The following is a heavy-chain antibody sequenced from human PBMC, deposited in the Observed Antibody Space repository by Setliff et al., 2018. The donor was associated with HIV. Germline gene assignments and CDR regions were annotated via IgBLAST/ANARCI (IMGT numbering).Heavy chain of an antibody. CDR3: ARISQLLAYAMDV. CDR1: GGSISSGGYS. Sequence: PSETLSLTCAVSGGSISSGGYSWTWIRQPPGKGLEWIGYIFHSGRIYYNPTLKSRVTMSVDRSKNHLSLNVTSVTAADTAVYYCARISQLLAYAMDVWGQGTTVTVSS. CDR2: IFHSGRI. V-gene: IGHV4-30-2*01. J-gene: IGHJ6*02. D-gene: IGHD6-13*01.